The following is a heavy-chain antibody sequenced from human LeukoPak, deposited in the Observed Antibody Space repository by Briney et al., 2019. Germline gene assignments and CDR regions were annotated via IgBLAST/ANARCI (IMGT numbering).Heavy chain of an antibody. CDR2: IYYSGST. CDR1: GGSISSSSYY. J-gene: IGHJ5*02. V-gene: IGHV4-39*07. Sequence: PSETLSLTCTVSGGSISSSSYYWGWIRQPPGKGLEWIGSIYYSGSTYYNPSLKSRVTISVDTSKNQFSLKLSSVTAADTAVYYCARELEWELRSAVDPWGQGTLVTVSS. D-gene: IGHD1-26*01. CDR3: ARELEWELRSAVDP.